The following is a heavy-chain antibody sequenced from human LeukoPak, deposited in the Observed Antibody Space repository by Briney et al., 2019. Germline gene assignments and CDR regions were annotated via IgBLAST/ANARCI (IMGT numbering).Heavy chain of an antibody. Sequence: GGSLRLSCAASGLIFGDYSMNWVRQAPGKGLEWVSYISSSGSTIYYADSVKGRFTISRDNAKNSLYLQMNSLRAEDTAVYYCAELGITMIGGVWGKGTTVTISS. CDR2: ISSSGSTI. V-gene: IGHV3-48*04. D-gene: IGHD3-10*02. CDR1: GLIFGDYS. J-gene: IGHJ6*04. CDR3: AELGITMIGGV.